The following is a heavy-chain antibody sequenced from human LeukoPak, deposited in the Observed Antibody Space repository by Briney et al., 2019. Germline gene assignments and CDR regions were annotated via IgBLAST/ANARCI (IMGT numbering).Heavy chain of an antibody. Sequence: SETLSLTCAVYGGSFSGYYWSWIRQPPGKGLEWIGEINHSGSTNYNPPLKSRVTISVDTSKNQFSLKLSSVTAADTAVYYCARVRGIFGVVPYYFDYWGQGTLVTVSS. V-gene: IGHV4-34*01. CDR1: GGSFSGYY. D-gene: IGHD3-3*01. CDR3: ARVRGIFGVVPYYFDY. J-gene: IGHJ4*02. CDR2: INHSGST.